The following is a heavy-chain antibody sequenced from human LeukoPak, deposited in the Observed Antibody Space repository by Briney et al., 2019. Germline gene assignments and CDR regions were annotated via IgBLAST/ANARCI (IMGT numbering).Heavy chain of an antibody. J-gene: IGHJ4*02. Sequence: PGGSLRLSCAASGFTLSDYSMHWVRQAPGKGLNWVAFIRYYGNNKYYADSVKGRFTISRDNSKNMLYLEMNSLSTEDTAVYYCAKVRYCSGVNCYPDDNWGQGTLVTVSS. D-gene: IGHD2-15*01. V-gene: IGHV3-30*02. CDR2: IRYYGNNK. CDR1: GFTLSDYS. CDR3: AKVRYCSGVNCYPDDN.